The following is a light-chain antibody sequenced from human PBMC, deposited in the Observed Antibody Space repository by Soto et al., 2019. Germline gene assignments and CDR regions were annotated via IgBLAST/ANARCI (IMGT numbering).Light chain of an antibody. CDR1: QSVGIY. CDR2: DAT. J-gene: IGKJ4*01. Sequence: VLTQSPATLSLSPGERATLFCKASQSVGIYMGWFQQKPGQAPRVLIYDATNRAGGVPARFSGSGSGTXXTLTISSLEAEDSAVYYCQQRDIWPPLTFGGGTKLEIK. V-gene: IGKV3-11*01. CDR3: QQRDIWPPLT.